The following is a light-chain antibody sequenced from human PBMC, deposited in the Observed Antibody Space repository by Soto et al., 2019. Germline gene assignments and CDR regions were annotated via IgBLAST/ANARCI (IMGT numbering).Light chain of an antibody. CDR2: QTS. V-gene: IGKV3-11*01. CDR1: QSINTR. J-gene: IGKJ1*01. Sequence: EIVLTQSPATLSSFPGDRVTLSCRASQSINTRLAWYQHRPGQAPRLLIYQTSIRAAGIPARFSASGTGTDVTLTIRDVQPEDFAVYYCHQRQSWPRTFGQGTKVDI. CDR3: HQRQSWPRT.